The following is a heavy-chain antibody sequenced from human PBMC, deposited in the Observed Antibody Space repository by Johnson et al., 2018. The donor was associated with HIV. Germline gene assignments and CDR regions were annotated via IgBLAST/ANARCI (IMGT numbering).Heavy chain of an antibody. D-gene: IGHD4-17*01. V-gene: IGHV3-30*02. CDR2: IRYDGSNK. Sequence: QVQLVESGGGLVQPGGSLRLSCAASGFTVSSYGMHWVRQAPGKGLEWVAFIRYDGSNKYYADSVKGRFTISRDNSKNTLYLQMNSLRAEDTAVYYCAKETTVTPGAFDIWGQGTMVTVSS. CDR3: AKETTVTPGAFDI. CDR1: GFTVSSYG. J-gene: IGHJ3*02.